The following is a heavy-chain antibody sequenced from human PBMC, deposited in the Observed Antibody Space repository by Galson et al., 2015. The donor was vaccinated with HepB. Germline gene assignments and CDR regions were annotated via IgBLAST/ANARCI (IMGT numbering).Heavy chain of an antibody. CDR2: ISGYNDNT. CDR1: GYTFTSHG. CDR3: AGWTSRSAAHRVRWFDP. V-gene: IGHV1-18*01. J-gene: IGHJ5*02. D-gene: IGHD2-2*01. Sequence: SVKVSCKASGYTFTSHGISWVRQAPGQGLEWMGWISGYNDNTKYAQKIQGRVTLTTEPLTSTAYMELRSLRSEDTAVYYCAGWTSRSAAHRVRWFDPWGQGTLVTVSS.